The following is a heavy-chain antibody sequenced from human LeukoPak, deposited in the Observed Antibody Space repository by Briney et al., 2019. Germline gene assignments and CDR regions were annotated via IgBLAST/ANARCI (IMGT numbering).Heavy chain of an antibody. CDR1: GFTVSSNY. V-gene: IGHV3-66*01. J-gene: IGHJ4*02. D-gene: IGHD3-10*01. CDR3: ARSAGEGFGESYFDY. CDR2: IYSGGST. Sequence: AGGSLRLSCAASGFTVSSNYMSWVRQAPGKGLEWVSVIYSGGSTYYADSVKGRFTISRDNSKNTLYLQMNSLRAEDTAVYYCARSAGEGFGESYFDYWGQGTLVTVSS.